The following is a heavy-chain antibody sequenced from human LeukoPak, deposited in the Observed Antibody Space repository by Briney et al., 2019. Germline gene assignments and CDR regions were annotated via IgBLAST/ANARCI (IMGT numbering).Heavy chain of an antibody. J-gene: IGHJ4*02. Sequence: GSLRLSCAASGFTFSSYAMHWVRQAPGKGLEWVAVISYDGSNKYYADSVKGRFTISRDNSKNTLYLQMNSLRAEDTAVYYCARADLRGYSLDYWGQGTLVTVSS. CDR3: ARADLRGYSLDY. CDR1: GFTFSSYA. CDR2: ISYDGSNK. V-gene: IGHV3-30-3*01. D-gene: IGHD5-18*01.